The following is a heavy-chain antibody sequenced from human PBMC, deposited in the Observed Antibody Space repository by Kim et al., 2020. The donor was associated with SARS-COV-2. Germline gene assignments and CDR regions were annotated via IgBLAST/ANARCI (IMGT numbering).Heavy chain of an antibody. V-gene: IGHV1-69*01. D-gene: IGHD5-18*01. CDR3: ARDSWSSYGYWVGGMDV. J-gene: IGHJ6*02. Sequence: KFQGRVTITADESTSTAYMELSSLRSEDTAVYYCARDSWSSYGYWVGGMDVWGQGTTVTVSS.